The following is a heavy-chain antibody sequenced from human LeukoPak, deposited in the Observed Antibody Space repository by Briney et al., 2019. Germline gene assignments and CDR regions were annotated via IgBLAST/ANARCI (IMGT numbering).Heavy chain of an antibody. CDR3: ARGGIAAAGTLRYWFDP. CDR2: ISYDGSRT. D-gene: IGHD6-13*01. J-gene: IGHJ5*02. V-gene: IGHV3-30*04. CDR1: GFTFSTYA. Sequence: GGSLRLSCAASGFTFSTYAMHWVRQAPGKGLGWGAVISYDGSRTYYADSVKGRFTISRDNSKNTLYLQMNSLRDEDTAVYYCARGGIAAAGTLRYWFDPWGQGTLVTVSS.